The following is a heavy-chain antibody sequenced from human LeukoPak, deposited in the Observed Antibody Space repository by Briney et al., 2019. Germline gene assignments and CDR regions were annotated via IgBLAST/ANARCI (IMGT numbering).Heavy chain of an antibody. D-gene: IGHD6-13*01. V-gene: IGHV5-51*01. CDR3: ARSGPNSSSWYRYYFDY. CDR2: IYPGDSDT. CDR1: GYSFTSYW. Sequence: PGESLKISCKGSGYSFTSYWIGWVRQMPGKGLEWMGIIYPGDSDTRYSTSFQGQVTISADKSISTASLQWSSLKASDTAMYYCARSGPNSSSWYRYYFDYWGQGTLVTVSS. J-gene: IGHJ4*02.